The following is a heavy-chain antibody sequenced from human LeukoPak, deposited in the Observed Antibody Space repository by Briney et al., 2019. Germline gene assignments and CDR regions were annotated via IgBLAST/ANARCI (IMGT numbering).Heavy chain of an antibody. J-gene: IGHJ4*02. Sequence: SETLSLTCAVYGGSLSGNYWNWIRQTPGKGLEWIGEVNPSGSTNYNPSLKSRVTISVDTSKNQFSLKLSSVTAADTAVYYCASGYYDSSGYSDYWGQGTLVTVSS. CDR3: ASGYYDSSGYSDY. CDR1: GGSLSGNY. V-gene: IGHV4-34*01. CDR2: VNPSGST. D-gene: IGHD3-22*01.